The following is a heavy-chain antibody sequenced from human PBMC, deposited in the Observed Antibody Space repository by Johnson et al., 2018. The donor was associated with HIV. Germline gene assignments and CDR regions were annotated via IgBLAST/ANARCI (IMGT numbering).Heavy chain of an antibody. V-gene: IGHV3-20*04. CDR2: INWNGGST. J-gene: IGHJ3*02. Sequence: VQLVESGGGVVRPGGSLRLSCAASGFTFDYYGMTWVRQTPGKGLEWVSGINWNGGSTGYADSVKGRFTISRDNAKNSLYLQMNSLRAEDTALYYCARGLRGSSYIDSFDIWGQGTMVTVSS. CDR3: ARGLRGSSYIDSFDI. CDR1: GFTFDYYG. D-gene: IGHD5-18*01.